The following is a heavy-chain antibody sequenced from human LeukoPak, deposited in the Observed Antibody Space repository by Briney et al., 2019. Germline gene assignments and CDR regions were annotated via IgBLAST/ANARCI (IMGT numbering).Heavy chain of an antibody. D-gene: IGHD6-6*01. CDR2: IYYSGST. CDR1: GASISSSLYY. J-gene: IGHJ3*02. V-gene: IGHV4-39*07. Sequence: SETLSLTCTVSGASISSSLYYWGWTRHPPGKGLEWIGSIYYSGSTLNNPSLKSRVTMSVDTSKNHFSLKVTSVTAADTAVYYWARELGQDLTDAFDIWGQGAMVTVSS. CDR3: ARELGQDLTDAFDI.